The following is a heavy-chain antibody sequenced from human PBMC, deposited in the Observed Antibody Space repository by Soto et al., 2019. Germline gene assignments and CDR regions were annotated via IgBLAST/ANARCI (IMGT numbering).Heavy chain of an antibody. CDR1: VFTCSDYY. Sequence: GGPLRLSSAASVFTCSDYYMTWVRQPTGKGLEWISYISDSDTTTHYADSVKGRFTISRDNAHKSLYLHMNSLRAEDTAVYFCARDTAFIDSGLFRPWGQGTLDTVSS. J-gene: IGHJ5*02. V-gene: IGHV3-11*01. CDR3: ARDTAFIDSGLFRP. D-gene: IGHD3-22*01. CDR2: ISDSDTTT.